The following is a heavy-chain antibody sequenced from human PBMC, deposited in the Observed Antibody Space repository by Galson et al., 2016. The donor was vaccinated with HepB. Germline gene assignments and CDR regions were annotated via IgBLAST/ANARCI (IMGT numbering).Heavy chain of an antibody. CDR2: ISSSSDYI. V-gene: IGHV3-21*01. J-gene: IGHJ6*02. CDR3: SRGGGMYYSMDV. Sequence: LRLSCAASGFTFTSYSMNWVRQAPGKGLEWVSSISSSSDYIYYSDSVRGRVTISRDNARNSLYLRMDSLRAEDTAVYFCSRGGGMYYSMDVWGQGTAVTV. D-gene: IGHD3-16*01. CDR1: GFTFTSYS.